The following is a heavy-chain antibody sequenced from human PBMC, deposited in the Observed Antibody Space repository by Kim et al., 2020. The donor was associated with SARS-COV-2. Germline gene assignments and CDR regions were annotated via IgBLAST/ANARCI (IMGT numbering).Heavy chain of an antibody. D-gene: IGHD6-13*01. Sequence: SQTLSLTRAVSGDSVSSNSAAWHWIRQSPSRGLEWLGRTYYRSGWSFDYSISMKSRMSIDTDTSKNQFSLHLNSVTPEDTAVYYCARSRIASAADYWGQGTLVTVSS. CDR2: TYYRSGWSF. CDR3: ARSRIASAADY. CDR1: GDSVSSNSAA. J-gene: IGHJ4*02. V-gene: IGHV6-1*01.